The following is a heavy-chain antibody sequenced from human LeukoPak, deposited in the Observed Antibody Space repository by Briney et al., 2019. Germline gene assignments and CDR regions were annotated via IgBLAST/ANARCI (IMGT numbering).Heavy chain of an antibody. V-gene: IGHV1-69*04. CDR1: GGTFSSYA. J-gene: IGHJ6*02. CDR3: ARSLRSHYYGMDV. CDR2: IIPIFGIA. Sequence: ASVKVSCKASGGTFSSYAISWVRQAPGQGLEWMGRIIPIFGIANYAQKFQGRVTITADKSTSTAYMELSSLRSEDTAVYYCARSLRSHYYGMDVWGQGTTVTVSS.